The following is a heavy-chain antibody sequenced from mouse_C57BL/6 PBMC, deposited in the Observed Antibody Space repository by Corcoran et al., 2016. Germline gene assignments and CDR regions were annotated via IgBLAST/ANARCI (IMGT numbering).Heavy chain of an antibody. Sequence: EVQLQQSGAELVKPGASVKLSCTASGFNIKDYYMHWVKQRTEQGLEWIGRIDPEDGETKYAPKFQGKATLTADTSSNTAYLQLSSLTSEDTAVYYCSRRYYCSSYWFAYWGYLTLVTVSA. CDR1: GFNIKDYY. D-gene: IGHD1-1*01. V-gene: IGHV14-2*01. J-gene: IGHJ3*01. CDR3: SRRYYCSSYWFAY. CDR2: IDPEDGET.